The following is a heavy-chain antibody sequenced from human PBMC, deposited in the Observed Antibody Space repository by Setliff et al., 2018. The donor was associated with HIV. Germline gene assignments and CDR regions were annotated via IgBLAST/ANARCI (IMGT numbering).Heavy chain of an antibody. J-gene: IGHJ4*02. D-gene: IGHD6-19*01. V-gene: IGHV3-48*01. CDR1: GFIFSIYT. CDR3: TTDESFIAVAGKR. CDR2: ISGNSGTI. Sequence: PGGSLRLSCVGSGFIFSIYTMHWFRQAPGKGLEWISYISGNSGTIYYADSVKGRFTISRDDSKNTLYLQMNSLKTEDTAVYYCTTDESFIAVAGKRWGQGTLVTVSS.